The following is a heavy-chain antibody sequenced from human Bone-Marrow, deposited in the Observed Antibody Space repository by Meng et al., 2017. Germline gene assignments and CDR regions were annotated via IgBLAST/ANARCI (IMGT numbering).Heavy chain of an antibody. J-gene: IGHJ5*02. D-gene: IGHD2-2*01. Sequence: QVQLQESGPGLVKPSGTLSLTCTVSGGSISGSSWWTWVRQPPGKGLEWIGEIYHTGSTNYNPSLKSRVTISVDKSKNQFSLKLSSVTAADTAVYYCARGYCSTTNCNWFDPWGQGTLVTSPQ. CDR2: IYHTGST. CDR3: ARGYCSTTNCNWFDP. CDR1: GGSISGSSW. V-gene: IGHV4-4*02.